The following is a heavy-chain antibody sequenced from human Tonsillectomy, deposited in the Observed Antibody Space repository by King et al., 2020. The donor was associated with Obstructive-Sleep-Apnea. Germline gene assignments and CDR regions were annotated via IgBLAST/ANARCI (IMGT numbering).Heavy chain of an antibody. V-gene: IGHV3-49*03. D-gene: IGHD3-22*01. CDR1: GFTFGDYD. CDR3: SRDKADYYDSDGYYYGGYFDY. J-gene: IGHJ4*02. Sequence: VQLVESGGGLGQPGRSLRLSCKGSGFTFGDYDMNWFRQAPGKGLEWVGFIRRRTYGGTTDYAASVKGRFTISRDDSKSIAYLQMNSLKTEDTAVYYCSRDKADYYDSDGYYYGGYFDYWGQGTLVTVSS. CDR2: IRRRTYGGTT.